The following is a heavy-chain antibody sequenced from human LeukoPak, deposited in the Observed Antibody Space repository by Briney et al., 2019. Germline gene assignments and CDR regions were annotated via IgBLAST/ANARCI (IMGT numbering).Heavy chain of an antibody. Sequence: PGGSLRLSCAASGFTFKNAWMSWVRQAPGKGLEWVGRLKSKTDGGATDYAAPVKGRITISRDDSKNRLYLQMNSLKTEDTAVYYCTTANYYDGSVLGYWGQGTLVTVSS. CDR1: GFTFKNAW. D-gene: IGHD3-22*01. CDR3: TTANYYDGSVLGY. V-gene: IGHV3-15*01. CDR2: LKSKTDGGAT. J-gene: IGHJ4*02.